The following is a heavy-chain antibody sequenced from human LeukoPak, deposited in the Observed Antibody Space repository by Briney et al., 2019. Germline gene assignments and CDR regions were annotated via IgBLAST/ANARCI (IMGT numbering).Heavy chain of an antibody. Sequence: LSGGSLRLSCAASGFTFSSYSMNWVRQAPGRGLEWVSYISSSSSTIYYADSVKGRFTISRDNAKNSLYLQMNSLRAEDTAVYYCARDSYGSSSSRTFDYWGQGTLVTVSS. V-gene: IGHV3-48*01. J-gene: IGHJ4*02. D-gene: IGHD6-6*01. CDR2: ISSSSSTI. CDR1: GFTFSSYS. CDR3: ARDSYGSSSSRTFDY.